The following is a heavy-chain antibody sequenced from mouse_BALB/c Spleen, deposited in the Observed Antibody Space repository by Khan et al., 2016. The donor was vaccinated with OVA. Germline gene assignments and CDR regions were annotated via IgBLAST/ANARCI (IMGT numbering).Heavy chain of an antibody. Sequence: QVQLKQSGPGLVAPSQSLSITCTISGFSLTNYGVHWVRQPPGKGLEWLVVIWSDGSTTYNSALKSRLTISKDKYKSQVFLKMNSLQTDDTAMYFGATQTYYTYDIMDYWGQGTSVTVSS. V-gene: IGHV2-6-1*01. CDR3: ATQTYYTYDIMDY. D-gene: IGHD2-12*01. J-gene: IGHJ4*01. CDR1: GFSLTNYG. CDR2: IWSDGST.